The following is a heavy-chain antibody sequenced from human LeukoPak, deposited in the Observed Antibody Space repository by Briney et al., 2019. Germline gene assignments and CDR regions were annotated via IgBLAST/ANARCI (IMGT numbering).Heavy chain of an antibody. CDR1: GFTFSSYT. CDR3: ARDRDWAFDF. V-gene: IGHV3-48*02. CDR2: ISSDGVTM. J-gene: IGHJ4*02. Sequence: GGSLRLSCAASGFTFSSYTMNWVRQAPGKGLEWLSFISSDGVTMSHADSVKGRFSISRDNVKNSLYLQVSSLRHEDTAVYYCARDRDWAFDFWGQGTLVTVSS. D-gene: IGHD3-9*01.